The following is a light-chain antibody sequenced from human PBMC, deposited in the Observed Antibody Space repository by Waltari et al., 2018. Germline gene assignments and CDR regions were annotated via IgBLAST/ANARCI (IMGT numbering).Light chain of an antibody. V-gene: IGKV3-20*01. CDR3: QQYDISPLT. J-gene: IGKJ4*01. CDR1: QTVRTTY. Sequence: IVLTQSPGTLSLSPGERATLSGRTSQTVRTTYLAWYQQKPGQAPTLLISGASSRAPGVPDRFSGSGSGTDFSLNISSLEPEDFAVYYCQQYDISPLTFGGGTKVEIK. CDR2: GAS.